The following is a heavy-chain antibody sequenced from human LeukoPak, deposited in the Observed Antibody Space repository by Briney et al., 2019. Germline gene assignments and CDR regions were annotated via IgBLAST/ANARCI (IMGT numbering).Heavy chain of an antibody. J-gene: IGHJ4*02. CDR3: ARASSSWYYFDY. Sequence: SETLSLTCTVSGGSISSSSYYWGWIRXXXXXGXXWIGSIYYSGSTYYNPSLKSRVTISVDTSKNQFSLKLSSVTAADTAVYYCARASSSWYYFDYWGQGTLVTVSS. CDR2: IYYSGST. V-gene: IGHV4-39*01. D-gene: IGHD6-13*01. CDR1: GGSISSSSYY.